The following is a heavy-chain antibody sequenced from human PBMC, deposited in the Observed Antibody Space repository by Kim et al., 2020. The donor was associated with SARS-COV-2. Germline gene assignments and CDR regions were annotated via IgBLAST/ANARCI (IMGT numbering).Heavy chain of an antibody. J-gene: IGHJ6*02. V-gene: IGHV3-13*01. CDR1: GFTFSSYD. CDR2: IGTAGDT. CDR3: ARGVYYDILTGAFYYYGMDV. D-gene: IGHD3-9*01. Sequence: GGSLRLSCAASGFTFSSYDMHWVRQATGKGLEWVSAIGTAGDTYYPGSVKGRFTISRENAKNSLYLQMNSLRAGDTAVYYCARGVYYDILTGAFYYYGMDVWGRGTTVTVSS.